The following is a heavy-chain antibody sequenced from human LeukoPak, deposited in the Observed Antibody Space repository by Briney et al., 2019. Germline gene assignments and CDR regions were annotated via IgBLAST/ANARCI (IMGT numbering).Heavy chain of an antibody. Sequence: GGSLRLSCAASGFTFSSYAMHWVRQAPGKGLEWVAVISYDGSNKYYADSVKGRFTISRDNSKNTLYLQMNSLRAEDTAVYYCAKAITIFGVVIPHDAFDIWGQGTMVTVSS. D-gene: IGHD3-3*01. CDR3: AKAITIFGVVIPHDAFDI. CDR1: GFTFSSYA. J-gene: IGHJ3*02. V-gene: IGHV3-30-3*01. CDR2: ISYDGSNK.